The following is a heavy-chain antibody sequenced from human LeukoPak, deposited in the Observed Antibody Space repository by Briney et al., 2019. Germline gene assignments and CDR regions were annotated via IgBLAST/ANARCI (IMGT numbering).Heavy chain of an antibody. V-gene: IGHV4-39*01. CDR1: GGSISSSSYY. CDR2: MCYSGST. D-gene: IGHD3-3*01. CDR3: ARLSYSDFWGGYYMGFDY. J-gene: IGHJ4*02. Sequence: SETLSLTCTVSGGSISSSSYYWGWIRQPPGKGLEWIGSMCYSGSTYYNPSLKSRVTISVDTSNTQFSLKLSSVSAADTAVYYCARLSYSDFWGGYYMGFDYWGQGTLVTVSS.